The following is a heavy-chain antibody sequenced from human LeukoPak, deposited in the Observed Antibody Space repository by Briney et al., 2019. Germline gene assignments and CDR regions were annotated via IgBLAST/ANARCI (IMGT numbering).Heavy chain of an antibody. D-gene: IGHD6-19*01. CDR1: GFTFDDYA. Sequence: GGSLRLSCAASGFTFDDYAMHWVRQAPGKGLEWVSGISWNSDSTGYGDSVKGRFTISRDNAKNSLSLQMHSLRPEDTALYYCAKPKTTSSGWYFFDTWGQGTLVTVSS. CDR2: ISWNSDST. V-gene: IGHV3-9*01. CDR3: AKPKTTSSGWYFFDT. J-gene: IGHJ4*02.